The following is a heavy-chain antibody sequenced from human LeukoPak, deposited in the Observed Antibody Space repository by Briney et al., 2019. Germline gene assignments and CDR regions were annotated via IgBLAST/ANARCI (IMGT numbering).Heavy chain of an antibody. V-gene: IGHV3-15*01. D-gene: IGHD5-18*01. CDR3: TTGYSYGYIYYYYYMDV. CDR1: GFTFSNAW. CDR2: IKSKTDGGTT. J-gene: IGHJ6*03. Sequence: GGSLRLSCAASGFTFSNAWMSWVRQAPGKGLEWVGRIKSKTDGGTTDYAAPVKGRFTISRDDSKNTLYLQMNSLKTEDTAVYYRTTGYSYGYIYYYYYMDVWGKGTTVTVSS.